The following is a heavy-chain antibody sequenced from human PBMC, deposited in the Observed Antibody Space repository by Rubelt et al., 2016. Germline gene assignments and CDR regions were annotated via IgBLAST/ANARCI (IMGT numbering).Heavy chain of an antibody. CDR3: AKDWPGTRTPGGDY. V-gene: IGHV3-23*01. J-gene: IGHJ4*02. D-gene: IGHD3/OR15-3a*01. Sequence: QATGEGLEWVSFIGGSGGSTNYADSVKGRFTISRDNSKNTLYMQMNSLRAEDTAVYYCAKDWPGTRTPGGDYWGQGTLVIVSS. CDR2: IGGSGGST.